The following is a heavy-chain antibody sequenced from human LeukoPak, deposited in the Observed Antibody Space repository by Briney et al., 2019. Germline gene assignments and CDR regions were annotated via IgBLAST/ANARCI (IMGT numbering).Heavy chain of an antibody. CDR3: ARDRVGYCSSTSCYTNWYFDL. Sequence: PGGSLRLSCAASGFTFSSYSMNWVRQAPGKGLEWVSSISSSSSYIYYADSVKGRFTISRDNAKNSLYLQMNSLRAEDTAVYYCARDRVGYCSSTSCYTNWYFDLWGRGTLVTVSS. V-gene: IGHV3-21*01. D-gene: IGHD2-2*01. CDR2: ISSSSSYI. CDR1: GFTFSSYS. J-gene: IGHJ2*01.